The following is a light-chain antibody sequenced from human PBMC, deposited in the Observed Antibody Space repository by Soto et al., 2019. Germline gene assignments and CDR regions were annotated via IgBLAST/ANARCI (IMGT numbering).Light chain of an antibody. CDR2: AAS. CDR1: QSVDSSF. J-gene: IGKJ1*01. Sequence: EIVLTQSPGTLSLSPGERATLSCRASQSVDSSFLGWYQQKPGQSPRLLIYAASSRASGIPDRFSGSGSGTDFTLTISRLEPEDFAVYYCQQYGSSGTFGQGTKV. CDR3: QQYGSSGT. V-gene: IGKV3-20*01.